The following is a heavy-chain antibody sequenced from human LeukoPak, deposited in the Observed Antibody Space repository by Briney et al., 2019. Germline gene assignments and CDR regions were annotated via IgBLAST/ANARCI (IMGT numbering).Heavy chain of an antibody. D-gene: IGHD2-15*01. J-gene: IGHJ4*02. V-gene: IGHV1-18*01. Sequence: GSSVKVSCKASGGTFSSYGISWVRQAPGQGLEWMGWISAYNGNTNYAQKLQGRVTMTTDTSTSTAYMELRSLRSDDTAVYYCATVVALRGYWGQGTLVTVSS. CDR1: GGTFSSYG. CDR2: ISAYNGNT. CDR3: ATVVALRGY.